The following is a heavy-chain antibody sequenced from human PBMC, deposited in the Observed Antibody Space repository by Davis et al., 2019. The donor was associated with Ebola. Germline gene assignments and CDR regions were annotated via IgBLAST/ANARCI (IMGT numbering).Heavy chain of an antibody. CDR3: ARAVNWNDALTFDY. CDR1: GFTFSDHY. CDR2: TRNKANSYTT. D-gene: IGHD1-1*01. V-gene: IGHV3-72*01. J-gene: IGHJ4*02. Sequence: PGGSLRLSCAASGFTFSDHYMDWVRQAPGKGLEWVGRTRNKANSYTTEYAASVKGRFTISRDDSKNSLYLQINSLKTEDTAVYYCARAVNWNDALTFDYWGQGTLVTVSS.